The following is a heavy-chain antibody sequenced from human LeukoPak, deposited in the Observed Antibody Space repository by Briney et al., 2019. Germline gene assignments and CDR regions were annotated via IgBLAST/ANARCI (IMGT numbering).Heavy chain of an antibody. D-gene: IGHD6-13*01. CDR2: IYSTGSA. CDR1: GGSISSYY. Sequence: SETLSLTCTVSGGSISSYYWSWIRQPAGKGLEWIGRIYSTGSANYNLSLKSRVTMSVDTSKNQFSLRLRSVTAADTAVYYCARQIASAGTAGFDFWGQGALVTVSS. V-gene: IGHV4-4*07. J-gene: IGHJ4*02. CDR3: ARQIASAGTAGFDF.